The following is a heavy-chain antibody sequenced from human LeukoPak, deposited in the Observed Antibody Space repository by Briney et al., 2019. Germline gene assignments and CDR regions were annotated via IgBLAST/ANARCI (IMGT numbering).Heavy chain of an antibody. V-gene: IGHV3-30-3*01. Sequence: PGRSLRLSCAASGFTFSNYAMLWVRQAPGKGLEWVAIISYDGSNKYYADSVKGRFTIPRDNSKNTLYLQMNSLRSEDTAVYYCARGVGYRLDYWGQGSLVTVSS. CDR1: GFTFSNYA. CDR3: ARGVGYRLDY. D-gene: IGHD5-12*01. J-gene: IGHJ4*02. CDR2: ISYDGSNK.